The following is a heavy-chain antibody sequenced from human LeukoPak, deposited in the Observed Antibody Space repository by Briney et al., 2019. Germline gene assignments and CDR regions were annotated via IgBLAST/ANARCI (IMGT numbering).Heavy chain of an antibody. CDR3: ASHSSSWDY. CDR1: GGTFSSYA. J-gene: IGHJ4*02. D-gene: IGHD6-13*01. CDR2: IIPILGIA. Sequence: SVKVSCKASGGTFSSYAISWVRQAPGQGLEWMGRIIPILGIANYAQKFQGRVTITADKSTSAAYMELSSLRSEDTAVYYCASHSSSWDYWGQGTLVTVSS. V-gene: IGHV1-69*04.